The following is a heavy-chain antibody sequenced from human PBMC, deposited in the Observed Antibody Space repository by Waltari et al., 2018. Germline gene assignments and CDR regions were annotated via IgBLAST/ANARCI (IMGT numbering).Heavy chain of an antibody. J-gene: IGHJ4*02. V-gene: IGHV3-23*04. CDR1: GFSFTSHA. D-gene: IGHD6-6*01. CDR2: INYSGGGT. Sequence: EVQLVESGGGLVQPGGSLTLSCAASGFSFTSHAISWVRQAPGKGLEWVSAINYSGGGTHYADSVKGRFTISRDNSKNTLYLQMNSLRAEDTAIYYCAKREYGNTINYWGQGTLVTVSS. CDR3: AKREYGNTINY.